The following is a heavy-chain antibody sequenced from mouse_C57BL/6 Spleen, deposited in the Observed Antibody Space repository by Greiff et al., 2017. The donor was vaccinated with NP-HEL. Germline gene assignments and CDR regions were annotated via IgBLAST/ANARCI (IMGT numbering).Heavy chain of an antibody. CDR2: IDPETGGT. V-gene: IGHV1-15*01. J-gene: IGHJ1*03. Sequence: QVQLQQSGAELVRPGASVTLSCKASGYTFTDYEMHWVKQTPVHGLEWIGAIDPETGGTAYNQKFKGKAILTADKSSSTAYMELRSLTSEDSAVYYCTDSNYVWYFDVWGTGTTVTVSS. CDR3: TDSNYVWYFDV. CDR1: GYTFTDYE. D-gene: IGHD2-5*01.